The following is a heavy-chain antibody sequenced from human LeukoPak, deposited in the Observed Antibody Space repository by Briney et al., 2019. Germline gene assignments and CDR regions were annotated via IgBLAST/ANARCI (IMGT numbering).Heavy chain of an antibody. D-gene: IGHD7-27*01. CDR3: ARDYPLGN. CDR2: IKEDGSEK. J-gene: IGHJ4*02. CDR1: GFTFTTYW. V-gene: IGHV3-7*01. Sequence: GGSLRLSCAASGFTFTTYWMTWVRQAPGKGLEWVANIKEDGSEKYYVDSVKGRFTISRDNAKNTLYVQMNSLRAEDTAVYYCARDYPLGNWGQGTLVTVSS.